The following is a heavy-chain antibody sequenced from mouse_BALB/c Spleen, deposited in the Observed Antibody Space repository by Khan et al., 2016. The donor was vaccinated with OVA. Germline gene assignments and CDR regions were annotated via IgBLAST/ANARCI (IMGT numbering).Heavy chain of an antibody. Sequence: EVQLQESGPGLVKPSQSLSLTCTVTAYSITSDYAWNWIRQFPGNKLEWMGYISYSGSTNYNPALKSRTSITRDTSKNQFFLQLNSVTTEDTATYYCARDGSRYNYAMDYWGQGTSVTVSS. J-gene: IGHJ4*01. V-gene: IGHV3-2*02. CDR2: ISYSGST. D-gene: IGHD2-3*01. CDR3: ARDGSRYNYAMDY. CDR1: AYSITSDYA.